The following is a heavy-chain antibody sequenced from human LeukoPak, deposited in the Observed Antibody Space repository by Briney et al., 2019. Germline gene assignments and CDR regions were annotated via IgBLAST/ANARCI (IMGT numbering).Heavy chain of an antibody. CDR3: ARQDPNYRIDY. CDR1: GYSFTNYW. CDR2: IYPGDSDT. V-gene: IGHV5-51*01. Sequence: GESLKISCKGSGYSFTNYWIDWVRQVPGKGLEWMGIIYPGDSDTRYSPSFQGQVTISADKSISTAYLQWSSLKASGTAMYYCARQDPNYRIDYWGQGTPVTVSS. D-gene: IGHD4-11*01. J-gene: IGHJ4*02.